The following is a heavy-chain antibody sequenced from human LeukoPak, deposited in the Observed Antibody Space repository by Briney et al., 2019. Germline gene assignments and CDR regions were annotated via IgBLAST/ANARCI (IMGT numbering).Heavy chain of an antibody. CDR3: ARQDESSGYYSSYFDY. CDR2: IYYSGST. J-gene: IGHJ4*02. Sequence: SETLSLTCTVSGGSVSSGSYYWGWIRQPPGKGLEWIGSIYYSGSTYYNPSLKSRVTISVDTSKNQFSLKLSSVTAADTAVYYCARQDESSGYYSSYFDYWGQGTLVTVSS. V-gene: IGHV4-39*01. D-gene: IGHD3-22*01. CDR1: GGSVSSGSYY.